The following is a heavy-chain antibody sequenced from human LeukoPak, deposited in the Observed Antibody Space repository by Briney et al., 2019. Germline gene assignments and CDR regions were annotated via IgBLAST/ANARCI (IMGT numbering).Heavy chain of an antibody. CDR2: ISYDGSNK. D-gene: IGHD6-13*01. CDR1: GFVFNSYA. J-gene: IGHJ4*02. Sequence: HPGGSLRLSCAASGFVFNSYAMHWVRQAPGKGLEWVALISYDGSNKYYADSVKGRFTISRDNAKNSLYLQMNSLRAEDTALYYCAKDTTPPPQAAGTTGWGYFDYWGQGTLVTVSS. CDR3: AKDTTPPPQAAGTTGWGYFDY. V-gene: IGHV3-30-3*01.